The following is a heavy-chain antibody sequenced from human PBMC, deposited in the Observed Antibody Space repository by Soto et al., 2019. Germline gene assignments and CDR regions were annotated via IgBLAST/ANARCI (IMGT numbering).Heavy chain of an antibody. Sequence: QVQLVQSGADVKKPGASVKVSCKTSGYTFTSYGTSWVRQVPGQGLEWMGWISAYSGNINYAQKFQDRVTMTTDTSTSTAYMELRSLSSDDTAVYYGARDCSGATCSFNYWGQGNLVTVSS. CDR1: GYTFTSYG. D-gene: IGHD2-15*01. CDR3: ARDCSGATCSFNY. J-gene: IGHJ4*02. CDR2: ISAYSGNI. V-gene: IGHV1-18*01.